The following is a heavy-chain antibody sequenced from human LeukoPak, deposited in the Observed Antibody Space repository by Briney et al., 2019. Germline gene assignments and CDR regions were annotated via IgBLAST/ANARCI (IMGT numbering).Heavy chain of an antibody. V-gene: IGHV3-23*01. J-gene: IGHJ3*02. CDR3: AKEGWDNWGNAFDI. D-gene: IGHD7-27*01. Sequence: GGSLRLSCEASGFTFSAYAMNWVRQAPGKGLEWVSSIIGRGNSAYYADSVKGRFTISRDNSKNTVYLQMNSLRAEDTAMYFCAKEGWDNWGNAFDIWGQGTMVTVSS. CDR2: IIGRGNSA. CDR1: GFTFSAYA.